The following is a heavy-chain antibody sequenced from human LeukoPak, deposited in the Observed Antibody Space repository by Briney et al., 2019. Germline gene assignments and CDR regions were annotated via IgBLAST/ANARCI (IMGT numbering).Heavy chain of an antibody. Sequence: SETLSLTCAVYGGSFSGYYWSWIRQPPGMGLEWIGEINHSGSTNYNPSLKSRVTISVDTSKNQFSLKLSSVTAADTAVYYCARGLLCSSTSCYDDYWGQGTLVTVSS. V-gene: IGHV4-34*01. CDR3: ARGLLCSSTSCYDDY. CDR1: GGSFSGYY. D-gene: IGHD2-2*01. CDR2: INHSGST. J-gene: IGHJ4*02.